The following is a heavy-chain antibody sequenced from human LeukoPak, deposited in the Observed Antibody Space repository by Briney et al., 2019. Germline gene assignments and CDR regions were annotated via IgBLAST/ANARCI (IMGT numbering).Heavy chain of an antibody. CDR2: IYYSGST. V-gene: IGHV4-59*08. D-gene: IGHD4-17*01. CDR3: AGLLDYGDYGDAFDI. J-gene: IGHJ3*02. Sequence: PSETLSLTCTVSGGSISSYYWSWIRQPPGKGLEWTGYIYYSGSTNYNPSLKSRVTISVDTSKNQFSLKLSSVTAADTAVYYCAGLLDYGDYGDAFDIWGQGTMVTVSS. CDR1: GGSISSYY.